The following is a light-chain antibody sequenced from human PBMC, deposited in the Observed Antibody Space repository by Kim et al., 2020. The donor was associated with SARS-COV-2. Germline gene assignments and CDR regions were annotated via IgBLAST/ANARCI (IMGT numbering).Light chain of an antibody. J-gene: IGLJ3*02. Sequence: GQSITISCTGTSSDVGGYNYVSWYQQHPGKAPKLMIYDGSNRPSGVSNRFSGSKSGNTASLTISGLQAEDGADYYCSSYTSSSTLVFGGGTQLTVL. V-gene: IGLV2-14*03. CDR2: DGS. CDR1: SSDVGGYNY. CDR3: SSYTSSSTLV.